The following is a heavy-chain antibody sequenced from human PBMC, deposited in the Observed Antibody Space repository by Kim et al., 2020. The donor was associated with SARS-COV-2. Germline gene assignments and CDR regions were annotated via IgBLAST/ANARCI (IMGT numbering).Heavy chain of an antibody. Sequence: SEKYYVDSVKRRFAISRDNAKNSLSLQMNTLRAEDTAMYYCTTSSRTKAHYWGHGTLVTVSS. J-gene: IGHJ4*01. D-gene: IGHD1-7*01. V-gene: IGHV3-7*01. CDR3: TTSSRTKAHY. CDR2: SEK.